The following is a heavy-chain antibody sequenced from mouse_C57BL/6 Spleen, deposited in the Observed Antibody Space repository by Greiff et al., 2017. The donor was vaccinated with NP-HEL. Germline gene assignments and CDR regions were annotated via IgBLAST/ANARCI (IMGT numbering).Heavy chain of an antibody. Sequence: EVQLQQSGPGLVKPSQSLSLTCSVTGYSITSGYYWNWIRQFPGNKLEWMGYISYDGSNNYNPSLKNRISITRDTSKNQFFLKLNSVTTEDTATYYCARDGGLDYWGQGTTLTVSS. CDR2: ISYDGSN. V-gene: IGHV3-6*01. CDR1: GYSITSGYY. CDR3: ARDGGLDY. J-gene: IGHJ2*01.